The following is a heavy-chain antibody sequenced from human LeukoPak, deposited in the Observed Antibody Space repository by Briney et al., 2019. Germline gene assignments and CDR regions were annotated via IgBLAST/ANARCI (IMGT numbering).Heavy chain of an antibody. CDR2: ISHTGST. D-gene: IGHD4-11*01. V-gene: IGHV4-38-2*02. CDR1: GYSISNGYN. CDR3: ARTYINFSNYFDP. J-gene: IGHJ5*02. Sequence: PETLSLTCTVSGYSISNGYNWGWVRQPPGKGLECIGSISHTGSTYYNPSLESRVTISLDTSNNQFSLELSSVTAADTAVYYCARTYINFSNYFDPWGQGSLVTVSS.